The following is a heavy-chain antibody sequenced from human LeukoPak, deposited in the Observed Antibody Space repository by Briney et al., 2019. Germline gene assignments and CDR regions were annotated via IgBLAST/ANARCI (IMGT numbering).Heavy chain of an antibody. CDR1: GYTFTGYY. CDR2: INPNSGGT. D-gene: IGHD6-13*01. V-gene: IGHV1-2*06. CDR3: ATDRVLPYSSSWYWFDP. J-gene: IGHJ5*02. Sequence: ASVKVSCKASGYTFTGYYMHWVRQAPGQGLEWMGRINPNSGGTNYAQKFQGRVTMTEDTSTDTAYMELSSLRSEDTAVYYCATDRVLPYSSSWYWFDPWGQGTLVTVSS.